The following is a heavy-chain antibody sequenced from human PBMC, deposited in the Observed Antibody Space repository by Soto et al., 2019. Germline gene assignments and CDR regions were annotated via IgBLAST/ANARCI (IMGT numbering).Heavy chain of an antibody. J-gene: IGHJ4*02. CDR2: ISYSGST. CDR3: ATMGTPATGLYFFEY. V-gene: IGHV4-30-4*01. Sequence: TLSLTCTVSGGSISSGNYYWSWIRQPPGKGLEWIGFISYSGSTYYSTSLKSRVTISVDTSKSQFSLNLSFVTAADTSVYYCATMGTPATGLYFFEYWGQGSLVTVSS. CDR1: GGSISSGNYY. D-gene: IGHD2-15*01.